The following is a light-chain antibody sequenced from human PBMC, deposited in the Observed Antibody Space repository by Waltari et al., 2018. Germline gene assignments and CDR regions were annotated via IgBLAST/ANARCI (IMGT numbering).Light chain of an antibody. V-gene: IGKV1-5*03. CDR1: QSIRSW. CDR2: KAS. CDR3: QQYNSYSRT. Sequence: DIQMTQSPSTLSAPVGDRVTITCRASQSIRSWLAWYQQKPGKAPKLLISKASTLESGVPSRFSGSGSGTEFTLTISSLQPDDFATYHCQQYNSYSRTFGQGTKVEIK. J-gene: IGKJ1*01.